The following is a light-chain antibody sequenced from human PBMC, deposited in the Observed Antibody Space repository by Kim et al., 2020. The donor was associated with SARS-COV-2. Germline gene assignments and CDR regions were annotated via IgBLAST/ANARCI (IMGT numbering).Light chain of an antibody. CDR2: EVN. CDR3: CSYTGTDSPVI. CDR1: NNDVGTYDL. V-gene: IGLV2-23*02. Sequence: QSVLTQPASVSGSPGQSITITCTGSNNDVGTYDLVSWHQQHPGKVPKLLIYEVNKWPSGVSNRFSGSKSGNRASLTISGLQPEDEADYYCCSYTGTDSPVIFGGGTQLNVL. J-gene: IGLJ2*01.